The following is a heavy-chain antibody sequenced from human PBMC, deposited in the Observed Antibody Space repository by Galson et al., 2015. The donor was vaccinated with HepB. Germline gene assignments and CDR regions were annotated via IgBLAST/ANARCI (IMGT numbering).Heavy chain of an antibody. CDR2: ITGSGATT. V-gene: IGHV3-23*01. D-gene: IGHD6-19*01. Sequence: SLRLSCAASGFTFSNYAMSWVRQAPGKGLEWVSAITGSGATTNYADPVKGRFTISKDNSKNTLYLQLDSLRAEDTALHYCARILGRLVRKNGGQTIDYWGQGTLVTVSS. J-gene: IGHJ4*02. CDR3: ARILGRLVRKNGGQTIDY. CDR1: GFTFSNYA.